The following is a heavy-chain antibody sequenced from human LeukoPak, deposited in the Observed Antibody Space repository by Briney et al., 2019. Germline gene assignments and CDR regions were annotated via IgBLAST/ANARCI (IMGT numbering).Heavy chain of an antibody. CDR3: ARVNAAPQLWLRTEAYGMDV. Sequence: ASVKVSCKASGYTFTGYYMHWVRQAPGQGLEWMGWINPNSGGTNYAQKFQGRVTMTRDTSISTAYMELSRLRSDDTAVYYCARVNAAPQLWLRTEAYGMDVWGQGTTVTVSS. CDR1: GYTFTGYY. V-gene: IGHV1-2*02. D-gene: IGHD5-18*01. CDR2: INPNSGGT. J-gene: IGHJ6*02.